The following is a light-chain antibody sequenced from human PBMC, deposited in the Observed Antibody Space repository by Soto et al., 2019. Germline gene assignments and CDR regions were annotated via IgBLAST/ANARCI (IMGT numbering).Light chain of an antibody. CDR3: SSYANYNVV. CDR2: EVT. J-gene: IGLJ2*01. CDR1: SSDVGIYNY. V-gene: IGLV2-14*01. Sequence: QSVLTQPASVSGSPGQSIAISCTGTSSDVGIYNYVSWYQQHPGKVPKLIIYEVTNRPSGVSNRFSGSKSGNTASLTISGLQAEDEADYYCSSYANYNVVFGGGTKLTVL.